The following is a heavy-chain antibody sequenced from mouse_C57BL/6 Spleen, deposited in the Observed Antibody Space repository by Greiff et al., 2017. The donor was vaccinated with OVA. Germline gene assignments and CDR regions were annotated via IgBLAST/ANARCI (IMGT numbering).Heavy chain of an antibody. CDR2: ISSGSSTI. CDR1: GFTFSDYG. CDR3: ARDGYVGAY. Sequence: EVMLVESGGGLVKPGGSLKLSCAASGFTFSDYGMHWVRQAPEKGLEWVAYISSGSSTIYYADTVKGRFTISRDNAKNTLFLQMTSLRSEDTAMYYCARDGYVGAYWGQGTLVTVSA. V-gene: IGHV5-17*01. D-gene: IGHD2-2*01. J-gene: IGHJ3*01.